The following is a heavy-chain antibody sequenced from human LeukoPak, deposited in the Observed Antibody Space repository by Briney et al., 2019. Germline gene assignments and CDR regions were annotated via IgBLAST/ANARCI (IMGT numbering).Heavy chain of an antibody. Sequence: SGTLSLTCAVSGGSISSSNWWSWVRQPPGKGLEWIGEIYHSGSTNYNPSLKSRVTISVDKSKIQFSLKLSSVTAADTAVYYCARAYCSSTSCYAGVDYWGQGTLVTVSS. CDR1: GGSISSSNW. CDR3: ARAYCSSTSCYAGVDY. J-gene: IGHJ4*02. V-gene: IGHV4-4*02. D-gene: IGHD2-2*01. CDR2: IYHSGST.